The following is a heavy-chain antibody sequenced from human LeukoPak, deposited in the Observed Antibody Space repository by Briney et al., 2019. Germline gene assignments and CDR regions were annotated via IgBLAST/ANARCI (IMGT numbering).Heavy chain of an antibody. J-gene: IGHJ4*02. CDR1: GYSFTNYW. CDR2: IYPGDSDT. V-gene: IGHV5-51*07. D-gene: IGHD2/OR15-2a*01. CDR3: ARQGSMGSFDY. Sequence: GASLKISCKGSGYSFTNYWIGWVHQMPGKGLEWMGIIYPGDSDTRYSPSFQGQVTISADKSISTAYPQWSSLKASDTAMYYCARQGSMGSFDYWGQGTLVTVSS.